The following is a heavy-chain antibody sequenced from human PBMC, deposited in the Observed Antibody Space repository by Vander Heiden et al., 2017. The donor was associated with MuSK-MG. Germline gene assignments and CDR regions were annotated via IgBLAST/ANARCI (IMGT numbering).Heavy chain of an antibody. CDR1: GFTFGHYW. CDR2: IKLDGSER. D-gene: IGHD3-22*01. CDR3: VRDNYYDSSAKEAYDI. Sequence: EVQLVESGGGLVQPGGSLRLSCAASGFTFGHYWMNWVRQAPGKGLEWVANIKLDGSERNYVDSVKGRFTISRDNAKNSLSLQMNSLRAEDTAVYYCVRDNYYDSSAKEAYDIWGQGTKVTVSS. V-gene: IGHV3-7*01. J-gene: IGHJ3*02.